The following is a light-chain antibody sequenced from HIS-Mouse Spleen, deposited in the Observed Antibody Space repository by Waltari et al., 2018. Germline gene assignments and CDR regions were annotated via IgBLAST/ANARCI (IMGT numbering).Light chain of an antibody. CDR3: AAWDDSLSGPV. Sequence: QSVLTQPPSASGTPGQRFTISCSGSSSNLGRNYVYWYQQPHGTAPKLLISRNNQRPSGVPGRFSGSKSGTSASLAISGLRSEDEADYYCAAWDDSLSGPVFGGGTKLTVL. V-gene: IGLV1-47*01. CDR2: RNN. J-gene: IGLJ3*02. CDR1: SSNLGRNY.